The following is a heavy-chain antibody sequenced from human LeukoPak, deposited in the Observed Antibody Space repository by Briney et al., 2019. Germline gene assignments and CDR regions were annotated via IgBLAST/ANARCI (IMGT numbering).Heavy chain of an antibody. Sequence: PSETLSLTCIASGGSISSSRFYWGWIRQPPGKGLEWIGTIYYSGSTYYNPSPKSRVTISVDTSKNQFSLKLSSVTAADTAVYYCARDRSGPGGYYGMDVWGQGTTVTVSS. V-gene: IGHV4-39*07. J-gene: IGHJ6*02. CDR3: ARDRSGPGGYYGMDV. CDR2: IYYSGST. CDR1: GGSISSSRFY. D-gene: IGHD2-15*01.